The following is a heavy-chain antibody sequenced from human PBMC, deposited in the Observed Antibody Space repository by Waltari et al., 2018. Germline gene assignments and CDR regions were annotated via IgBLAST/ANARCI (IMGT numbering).Heavy chain of an antibody. J-gene: IGHJ4*02. Sequence: QVQLQESGPGLVKPSETLSLTCAVSGYSISSGYYWGWIRQPTGKGLECIGSIYHSGSTYYNPSLKSRVTISVDTSKNQFSQKLSSVTAADTAVYYWASQSSIAAAKYYFDYWGQGTLVTVSS. V-gene: IGHV4-38-2*01. CDR1: GYSISSGYY. D-gene: IGHD6-13*01. CDR2: IYHSGST. CDR3: ASQSSIAAAKYYFDY.